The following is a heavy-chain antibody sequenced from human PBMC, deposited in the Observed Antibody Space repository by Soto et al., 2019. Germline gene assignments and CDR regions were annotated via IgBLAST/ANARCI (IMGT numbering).Heavy chain of an antibody. Sequence: GXSVKVSCKASVGTFSSYAISWVRQAPGQGLEWMGGIVPIFGTANYAQKFQGRVTITADKSTSTAYMELSSPRSEDTAVYYCARALEPPYYYYYGMDVWGQGPTVTVSS. D-gene: IGHD1-1*01. CDR2: IVPIFGTA. J-gene: IGHJ6*02. V-gene: IGHV1-69*06. CDR3: ARALEPPYYYYYGMDV. CDR1: VGTFSSYA.